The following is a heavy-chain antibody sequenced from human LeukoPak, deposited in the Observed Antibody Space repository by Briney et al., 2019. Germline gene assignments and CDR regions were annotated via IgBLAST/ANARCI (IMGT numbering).Heavy chain of an antibody. CDR3: ARRFYGSGSFYFDY. Sequence: SETLSLTCTVSGGSISSYYWSWIRQPPGKGLEWIGYIHYSGSTNYNPSLKSRVTTSVDTSKNQISLTLSSVTAADTAVYYCARRFYGSGSFYFDYWGQGTLVTVSS. V-gene: IGHV4-59*01. CDR2: IHYSGST. D-gene: IGHD3-10*01. J-gene: IGHJ4*02. CDR1: GGSISSYY.